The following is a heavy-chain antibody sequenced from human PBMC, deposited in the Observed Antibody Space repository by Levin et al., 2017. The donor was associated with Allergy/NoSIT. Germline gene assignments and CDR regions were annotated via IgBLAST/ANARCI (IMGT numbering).Heavy chain of an antibody. Sequence: KVSCRTSGYSFTNYWINWVRQMPGKGLEWVGTIDPSDSYTYYSPSFRGHVTISADNSISTVYLRWTSLRASDTAIYYCAQTPGVAVTPYWGQGTLVTVSS. D-gene: IGHD2-15*01. J-gene: IGHJ4*02. CDR2: IDPSDSYT. CDR1: GYSFTNYW. CDR3: AQTPGVAVTPY. V-gene: IGHV5-10-1*01.